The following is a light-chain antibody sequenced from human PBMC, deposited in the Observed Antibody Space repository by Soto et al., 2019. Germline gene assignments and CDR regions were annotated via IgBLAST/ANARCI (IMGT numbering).Light chain of an antibody. CDR3: AAWDESLNAPYV. V-gene: IGLV1-44*01. Sequence: QSVLTQPPSASGAPGQGVTISCSGSSSNIGSHVVSWYQQLPGTAPKLLIYSNNHRPSGVPDRFSGSKSGTSASLAISGLQSEDEADYYCAAWDESLNAPYVFGTGTKVTVL. J-gene: IGLJ1*01. CDR2: SNN. CDR1: SSNIGSHV.